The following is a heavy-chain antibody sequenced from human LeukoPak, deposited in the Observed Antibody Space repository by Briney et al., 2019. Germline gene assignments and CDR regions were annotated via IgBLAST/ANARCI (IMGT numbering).Heavy chain of an antibody. CDR2: IYYSGST. CDR3: ARRVIAAAGRLDPLVYFDY. Sequence: PSETLSLTCTVSGGSISSSSYYWGWIRQPPGKGLEWIGYIYYSGSTNYNPSLKSRVTISVDTSKNQFSLKLSSVTAADTAVYYCARRVIAAAGRLDPLVYFDYWGQGTLVTVSS. J-gene: IGHJ4*02. V-gene: IGHV4-61*05. D-gene: IGHD6-13*01. CDR1: GGSISSSSYY.